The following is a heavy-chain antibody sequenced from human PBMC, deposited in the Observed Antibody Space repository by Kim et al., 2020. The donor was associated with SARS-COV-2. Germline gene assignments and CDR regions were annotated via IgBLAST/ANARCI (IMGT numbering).Heavy chain of an antibody. CDR3: ARVKGGSYRNSFDI. J-gene: IGHJ3*02. D-gene: IGHD1-26*01. V-gene: IGHV3-30-3*01. CDR2: ITNGRSYI. CDR1: GFTFSSYT. Sequence: GGSLRLSCAASGFTFSSYTMHWVRQAPGKGLEWVAFITNGRSYIYYADSVKGRFTISRDNSKNSLYLQMNSLRAEDTAVYYCARVKGGSYRNSFDIWGQGTMVTVSS.